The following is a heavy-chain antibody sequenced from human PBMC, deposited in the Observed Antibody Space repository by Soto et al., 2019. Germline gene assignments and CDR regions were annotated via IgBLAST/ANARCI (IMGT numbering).Heavy chain of an antibody. CDR2: IRDSGRT. D-gene: IGHD2-8*01. J-gene: IGHJ4*02. CDR3: ARAMADYGDY. V-gene: IGHV4-31*03. Sequence: QVQLQESGPGLVKPSQTLSVTCTVSGGSVSSDDYSWSWIRQHPGKGLEWIGYIRDSGRTYYNPSLEGRVTISVDTSKNQFALRLRSVTAADTAVYYCARAMADYGDYWGQGTLVTASS. CDR1: GGSVSSDDYS.